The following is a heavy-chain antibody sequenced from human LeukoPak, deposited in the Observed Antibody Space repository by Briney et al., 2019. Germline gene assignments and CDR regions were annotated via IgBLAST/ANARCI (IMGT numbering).Heavy chain of an antibody. D-gene: IGHD6-19*01. J-gene: IGHJ4*02. CDR2: ISSSGNTI. CDR3: GRVVGSGWPTDF. CDR1: GFTFSSYA. V-gene: IGHV3-48*03. Sequence: PGGSLRLSCAASGFTFSSYAMNWVRQAPGKGLEWVSYISSSGNTIYYADSVKGRFTISRDIAKNSLYLQMNSLRAEDTAVYYCGRVVGSGWPTDFWGQGTLVTVSS.